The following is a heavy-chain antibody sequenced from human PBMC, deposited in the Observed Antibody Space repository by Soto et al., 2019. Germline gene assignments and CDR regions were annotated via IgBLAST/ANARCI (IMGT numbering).Heavy chain of an antibody. Sequence: ASVQVSCKASGYTFTSFAMHWVRQAPGQRLEWMGWINAGNGNTKYSQKFQGRVTITRDTSASTAYMELNSLRAEDTAVYYCARELVQWLQLRYYYYGMDVWGQGTTVTVSS. D-gene: IGHD6-19*01. CDR2: INAGNGNT. J-gene: IGHJ6*02. V-gene: IGHV1-3*01. CDR3: ARELVQWLQLRYYYYGMDV. CDR1: GYTFTSFA.